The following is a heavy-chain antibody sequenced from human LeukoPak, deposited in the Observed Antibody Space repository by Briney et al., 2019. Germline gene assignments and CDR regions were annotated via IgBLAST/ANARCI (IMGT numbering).Heavy chain of an antibody. CDR1: GGSISSSSYY. J-gene: IGHJ5*02. D-gene: IGHD1-26*01. V-gene: IGHV4-31*03. CDR3: AKFSGYSTA. Sequence: PSETLSLTCTVSGGSISSSSYYWSWIRQHPGKGLEWIGYIYYSGSTYYNPSLKSRVTISVDTSKNQFSLKLSSVTAADTAVYYCAKFSGYSTAWGQGVLVTVSS. CDR2: IYYSGST.